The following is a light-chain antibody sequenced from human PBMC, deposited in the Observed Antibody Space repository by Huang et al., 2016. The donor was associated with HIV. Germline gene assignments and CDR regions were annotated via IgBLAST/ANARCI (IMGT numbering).Light chain of an antibody. J-gene: IGKJ2*01. CDR1: QGVSSN. V-gene: IGKV3-15*01. CDR3: QQYNNWPRT. Sequence: ERVLTQSPVTLSASPGERATLSCRASQGVSSNLAWYQQKPGQAPSLLIQDASTRASDIPARFSCRGSDIEFTLTISSLQSEDSAFYYCQQYNNWPRTFGQGTKLEIK. CDR2: DAS.